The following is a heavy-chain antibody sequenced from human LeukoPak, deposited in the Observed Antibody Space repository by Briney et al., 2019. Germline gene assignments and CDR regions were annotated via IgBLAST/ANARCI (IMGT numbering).Heavy chain of an antibody. Sequence: ASVKVSCKASGGTFISYAISWVRQAPGRGLEWMGGIIPIFGTANYAQKFQGRVTITADESTSTAYMELSSLRSEDTAVYYCARGVRESGLFDPWGQGTLVTVSS. CDR3: ARGVRESGLFDP. D-gene: IGHD3-10*01. CDR1: GGTFISYA. CDR2: IIPIFGTA. J-gene: IGHJ5*02. V-gene: IGHV1-69*13.